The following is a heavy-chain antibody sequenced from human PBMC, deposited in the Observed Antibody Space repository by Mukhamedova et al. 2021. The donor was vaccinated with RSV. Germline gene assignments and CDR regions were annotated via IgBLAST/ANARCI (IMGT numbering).Heavy chain of an antibody. J-gene: IGHJ3*02. D-gene: IGHD6-13*01. Sequence: VGRIRNKANSYATAYAASVKGRFTISRDDSKNTAYLQMNSLKTEDTAVYYCTSLTPPGIATADALDIWGQGTMVTVSS. CDR3: TSLTPPGIATADALDI. CDR2: IRNKANSYAT. V-gene: IGHV3-73*01.